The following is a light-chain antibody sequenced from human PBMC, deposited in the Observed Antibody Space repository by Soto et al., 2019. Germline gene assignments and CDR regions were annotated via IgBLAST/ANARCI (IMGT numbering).Light chain of an antibody. Sequence: QSVLTEPASVSVSPGQSITSSCTGSSSDVGAYHFVSWYQHHPGKAPKLILYEVTARPSGVSSRFSGSKSGNTASLTISGLQADDEANYYCSSYTSSNTPYVFGTGTKVTVL. CDR1: SSDVGAYHF. CDR2: EVT. V-gene: IGLV2-14*01. CDR3: SSYTSSNTPYV. J-gene: IGLJ1*01.